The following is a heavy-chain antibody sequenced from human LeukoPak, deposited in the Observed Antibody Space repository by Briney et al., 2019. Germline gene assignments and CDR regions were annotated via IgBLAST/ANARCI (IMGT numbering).Heavy chain of an antibody. J-gene: IGHJ5*01. Sequence: KASETLSLTCTVSAASFISSSHHWGWLRQSPGKGLEWIGTVYYGRTTYYNPSLDGRVTISLDTSANHFSLQLNSVTAADTAVYYCVRHDGRGGATMGAFDSWGQGSLVTVSS. V-gene: IGHV4-39*01. CDR1: AASFISSSHH. D-gene: IGHD5-12*01. CDR3: VRHDGRGGATMGAFDS. CDR2: VYYGRTT.